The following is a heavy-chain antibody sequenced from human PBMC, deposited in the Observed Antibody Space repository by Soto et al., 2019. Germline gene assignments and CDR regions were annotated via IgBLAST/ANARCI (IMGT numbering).Heavy chain of an antibody. D-gene: IGHD1-20*01. V-gene: IGHV4-39*01. Sequence: PSETLSLTCTVSGGSISSSRYSWGWIRQPPGKGLEWIGSAYYSGSTYYNPSLKSRVTMSVDTSKNQFSLKLSSVTAADTAVYYCARYVPNWNYDYYGMDVWGQGTTVTVSS. CDR1: GGSISSSRYS. J-gene: IGHJ6*02. CDR2: AYYSGST. CDR3: ARYVPNWNYDYYGMDV.